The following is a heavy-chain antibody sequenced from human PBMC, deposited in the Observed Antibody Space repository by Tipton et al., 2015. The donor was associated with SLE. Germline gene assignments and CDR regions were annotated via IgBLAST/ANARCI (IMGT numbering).Heavy chain of an antibody. Sequence: GSLRLSCAASGFTFSSYWMSWVRQAPGKGLEWVANIKQDGSEKYYVDSVKGRFTISRDNAKNSLYLQMNNLRAEDTAVYYCAREAYSGSYFDYWGQGTLVTVSS. CDR2: IKQDGSEK. CDR1: GFTFSSYW. CDR3: AREAYSGSYFDY. J-gene: IGHJ4*02. V-gene: IGHV3-7*01. D-gene: IGHD1-26*01.